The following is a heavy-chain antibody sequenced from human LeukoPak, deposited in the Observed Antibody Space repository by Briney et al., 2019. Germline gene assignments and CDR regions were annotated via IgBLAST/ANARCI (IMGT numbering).Heavy chain of an antibody. V-gene: IGHV3-53*01. D-gene: IGHD3-22*01. CDR1: GFTVSSNY. CDR2: IYSGGST. CDR3: AASAYYVAAADAY. J-gene: IGHJ4*02. Sequence: GGSLRLSCAASGFTVSSNYMSWVRQAPGKGLEWVSVIYSGGSTYYADSVKGRFTISRDYSSNTLYLQMNSLRAEDTALYYCAASAYYVAAADAYWGQGTLVTVSS.